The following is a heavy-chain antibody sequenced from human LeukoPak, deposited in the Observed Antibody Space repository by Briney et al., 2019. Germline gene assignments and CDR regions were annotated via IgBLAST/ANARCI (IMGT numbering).Heavy chain of an antibody. Sequence: GGSVRHSCAGSGCIFSSYRRSWVRQAPGKGLEWVANIKQVGSDKYYVDSGKGRFTISRDNAKNSLYLQMNSLRAEDTAVYYCSRGGIVVVINNWFDPWGQGTLVTVSS. CDR3: SRGGIVVVINNWFDP. D-gene: IGHD3-22*01. J-gene: IGHJ5*02. CDR1: GCIFSSYR. V-gene: IGHV3-7*05. CDR2: IKQVGSDK.